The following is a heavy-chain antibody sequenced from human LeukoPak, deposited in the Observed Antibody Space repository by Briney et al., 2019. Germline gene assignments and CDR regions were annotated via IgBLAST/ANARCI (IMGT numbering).Heavy chain of an antibody. V-gene: IGHV3-33*01. CDR1: GFTFSSYG. Sequence: PGGSLRLSCAASGFTFSSYGMHWVRQAPGKGLEWVAVIWYDGSNKYYADSVKGRFTISRDNSENTLYLQMNSLRAEDTAVYYCARDTPGPYSSGWDYWGQGTLVTVSS. J-gene: IGHJ4*02. CDR3: ARDTPGPYSSGWDY. CDR2: IWYDGSNK. D-gene: IGHD6-19*01.